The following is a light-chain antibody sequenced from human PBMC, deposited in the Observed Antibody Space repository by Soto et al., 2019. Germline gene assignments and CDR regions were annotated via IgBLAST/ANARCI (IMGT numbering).Light chain of an antibody. J-gene: IGKJ4*01. Sequence: DIQLTQSPSFLSASVGDKVTITCRASQAISSSLAWYQQNPGQAPKLLIYAASTLQSGVPSRFSGSGSGTEFTLTISSLQPEDFATYYCQQLNSYPLTFGGGAKVEI. CDR2: AAS. CDR1: QAISSS. CDR3: QQLNSYPLT. V-gene: IGKV1-9*01.